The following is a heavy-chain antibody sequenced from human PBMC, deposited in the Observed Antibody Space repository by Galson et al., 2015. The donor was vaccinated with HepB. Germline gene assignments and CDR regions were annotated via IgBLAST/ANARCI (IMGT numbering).Heavy chain of an antibody. CDR3: VAYAGLKQLGDFDY. CDR1: GGSFSGYY. CDR2: INHSGST. Sequence: SETLSLTCAVYGGSFSGYYWSWIRQPPVKGLEWIGEINHSGSTNYNPSLKSRVTISVDTSKNQFSLKLSSVTAADTAVYYCVAYAGLKQLGDFDYWGQGTLVPVSS. D-gene: IGHD6-6*01. V-gene: IGHV4-34*01. J-gene: IGHJ4*02.